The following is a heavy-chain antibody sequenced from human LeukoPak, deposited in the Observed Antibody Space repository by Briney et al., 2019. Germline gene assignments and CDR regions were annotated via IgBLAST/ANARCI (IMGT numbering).Heavy chain of an antibody. J-gene: IGHJ4*02. CDR2: IRSKDKTYAT. Sequence: PGGSLKLSCAASGFTFSDSAMHWVRKASGKGLEWIGRIRSKDKTYATAYAASVSGRFTISRDDSKNTAYLQMNSLKTEDTAVYYCTRLSPLNCSSTTCYPPFDYWGQGTLVTVSS. V-gene: IGHV3-73*01. CDR3: TRLSPLNCSSTTCYPPFDY. CDR1: GFTFSDSA. D-gene: IGHD2-2*01.